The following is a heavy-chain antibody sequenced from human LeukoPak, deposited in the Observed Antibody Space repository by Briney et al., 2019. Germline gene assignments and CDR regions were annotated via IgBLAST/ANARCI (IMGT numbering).Heavy chain of an antibody. CDR1: GYTFTSYY. CDR2: INPSGGST. Sequence: EASVSVSCKASGYTFTSYYMHWVRQAPGQGREWMGIINPSGGSTSYAQKFQGRVTMTRDTSTSTVYMELSSLRSEDTAVYYCAGIWVNTALGDGMDVWGQGTTVTVSS. J-gene: IGHJ6*02. V-gene: IGHV1-46*01. D-gene: IGHD3-16*01. CDR3: AGIWVNTALGDGMDV.